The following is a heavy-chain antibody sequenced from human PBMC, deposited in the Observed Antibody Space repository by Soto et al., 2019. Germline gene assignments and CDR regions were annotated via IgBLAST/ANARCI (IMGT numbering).Heavy chain of an antibody. J-gene: IGHJ4*02. CDR2: IIPIFGTA. V-gene: IGHV1-69*06. CDR1: GGTFSSYA. Sequence: QVQLVQSGAEVKKPGSSVKVSCKASGGTFSSYAISWVRQAPGQGLEWMGGIIPIFGTANYAQKFQGRVTITADKSTSTAYMELGSLRSEDTAVYYCARDEYYDFWSGTEFDYWGQGTLVTVSS. CDR3: ARDEYYDFWSGTEFDY. D-gene: IGHD3-3*01.